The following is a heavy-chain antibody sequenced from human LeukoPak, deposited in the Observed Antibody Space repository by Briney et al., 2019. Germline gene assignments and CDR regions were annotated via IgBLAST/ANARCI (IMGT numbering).Heavy chain of an antibody. J-gene: IGHJ1*01. D-gene: IGHD2-2*02. CDR2: IYTSGST. CDR3: AGGAVPPAIQFFQH. Sequence: SQTLSLTCAVSGGSISSDSYYWSWIRQPAGKGLEWIGRIYTSGSTDYNLSLKSRVTISLDASKNQFSLKLSSVTAADTAVYYCAGGAVPPAIQFFQHWGQGTLSPSPQ. CDR1: GGSISSDSYY. V-gene: IGHV4-61*02.